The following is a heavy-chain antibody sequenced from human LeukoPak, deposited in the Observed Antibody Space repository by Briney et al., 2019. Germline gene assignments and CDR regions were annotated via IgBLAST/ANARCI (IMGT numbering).Heavy chain of an antibody. CDR3: ARGLRRGSSRVLGNWFDP. J-gene: IGHJ5*02. CDR2: MNPNSGNT. V-gene: IGHV1-8*01. Sequence: ASVKVSCKASGYTFTSYDINWVRQATGQGLEWMGWMNPNSGNTGYAQKFQGRVTMTRNTSISTAYMELSSLRSEDTAAYYCARGLRRGSSRVLGNWFDPWGQGTLVTVSS. D-gene: IGHD6-13*01. CDR1: GYTFTSYD.